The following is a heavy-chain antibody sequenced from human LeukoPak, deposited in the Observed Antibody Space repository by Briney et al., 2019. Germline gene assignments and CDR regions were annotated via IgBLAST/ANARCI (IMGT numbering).Heavy chain of an antibody. CDR1: GGTFSSYS. CDR3: ARDREGYNAYDY. CDR2: IIPIFGTA. V-gene: IGHV1-69*05. Sequence: SVKVSCKASGGTFSSYSISWVRQAPGQGLEWMGGIIPIFGTANYAQKFQGRVTITTDESTSAAYMELSSLRSEDTAVYYCARDREGYNAYDYWGQGTLATVSS. J-gene: IGHJ4*02. D-gene: IGHD5-24*01.